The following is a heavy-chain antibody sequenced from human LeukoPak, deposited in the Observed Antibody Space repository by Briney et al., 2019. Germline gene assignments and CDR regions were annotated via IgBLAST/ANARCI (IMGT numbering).Heavy chain of an antibody. D-gene: IGHD1-26*01. CDR3: ARGDSGSYRY. V-gene: IGHV1-2*06. CDR1: GYTFTGYY. CDR2: IDPSSGGT. Sequence: SDTVARKASGYTFTGYYVHWVQPAPGQGLEWMGRIDPSSGGTNYAQKFQGRVTMTRDTSISTAYIELSRLRSDDTAVYYCARGDSGSYRYWGQGTLVTVSS. J-gene: IGHJ4*02.